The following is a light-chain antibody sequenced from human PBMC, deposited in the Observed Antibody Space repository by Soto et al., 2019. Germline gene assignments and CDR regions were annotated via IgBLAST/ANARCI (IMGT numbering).Light chain of an antibody. V-gene: IGKV3-20*01. Sequence: EIVLTQSPGTLSLSPGERATLSCRASQSVSSSSLAWYQQNPGQAPRLLIYEASSRATGIPDRFSGSGSGTEFTLTISSLQSEDFAVYYCQQYGSSPGTFGQGTKVDIK. CDR1: QSVSSSS. CDR3: QQYGSSPGT. CDR2: EAS. J-gene: IGKJ1*01.